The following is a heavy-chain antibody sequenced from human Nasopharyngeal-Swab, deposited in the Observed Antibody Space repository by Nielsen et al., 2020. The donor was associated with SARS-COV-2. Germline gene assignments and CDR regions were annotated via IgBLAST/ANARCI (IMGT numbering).Heavy chain of an antibody. D-gene: IGHD2-15*01. CDR2: IYYSGNT. Sequence: SETLSLTCTVSGGPISSRSSYWGWIRQPPGKGLEWIGSIYYSGNTYYTPSLESRVTLSVDTSKNQFFLKLRSVTAADTAVYYCARGSCSGGSCSPYTWFDPWGQGTLVTVSS. V-gene: IGHV4-39*01. CDR3: ARGSCSGGSCSPYTWFDP. CDR1: GGPISSRSSY. J-gene: IGHJ5*02.